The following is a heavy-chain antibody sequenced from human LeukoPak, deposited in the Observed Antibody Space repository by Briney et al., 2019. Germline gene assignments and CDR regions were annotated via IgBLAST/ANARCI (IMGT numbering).Heavy chain of an antibody. CDR1: GGSISSYY. CDR3: ATSYCTSGLCYWSYFDC. Sequence: PSETLSLTCTVSGGSISSYYWSWIRQPPGKGLEWIGYIYYSGSTNYNPSLKSRVTISVDTSKNQFSLKLSSVTAADTAVYYCATSYCTSGLCYWSYFDCWGQGTRVTVSS. CDR2: IYYSGST. V-gene: IGHV4-59*01. D-gene: IGHD2-8*01. J-gene: IGHJ4*02.